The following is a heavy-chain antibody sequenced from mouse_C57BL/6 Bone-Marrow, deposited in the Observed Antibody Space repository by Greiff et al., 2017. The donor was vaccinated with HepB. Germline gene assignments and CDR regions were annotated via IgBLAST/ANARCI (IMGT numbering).Heavy chain of an antibody. D-gene: IGHD1-1*01. CDR1: GFNIKNTY. J-gene: IGHJ2*01. V-gene: IGHV14-3*01. CDR3: ARNYYGSSYEEYFDY. Sequence: VQLQQSVAELVRPGASVKLSCTASGFNIKNTYMHWVKQRPEQGLEWIGRIDPANGNTKYAPKFQGKATITADTSSNTAYLQLSSLTSEDTAIYYCARNYYGSSYEEYFDYWGQGTTLTVSS. CDR2: IDPANGNT.